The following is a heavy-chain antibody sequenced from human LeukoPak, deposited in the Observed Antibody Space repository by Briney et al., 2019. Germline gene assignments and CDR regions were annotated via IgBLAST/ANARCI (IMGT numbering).Heavy chain of an antibody. J-gene: IGHJ4*02. CDR2: ISWNSGSI. D-gene: IGHD4-17*01. CDR1: GFTFDDYA. Sequence: PGRSLRLSSAASGFTFDDYAMHSVRHAPGESLEWGSGISWNSGSIGYEDSVNGRFTISIDNAKNSLYLQVSSLRAEDTALYNCAKYLYGDSGVYYFDYWGQRTLVP. CDR3: AKYLYGDSGVYYFDY. V-gene: IGHV3-9*01.